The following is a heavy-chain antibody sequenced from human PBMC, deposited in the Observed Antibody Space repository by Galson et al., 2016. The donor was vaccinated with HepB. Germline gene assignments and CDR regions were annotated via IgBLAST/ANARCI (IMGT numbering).Heavy chain of an antibody. CDR1: GFVFSNSA. D-gene: IGHD3-16*01. V-gene: IGHV3-30*04. J-gene: IGHJ4*02. Sequence: SLRLSCAASGFVFSNSAMHWVRQAPGKGLAWVAAICSDGSNKYYADSVKGRFTVSRDNSKNTLFLQLSSVRPDDTAVYYCARETHLSAGGMLCYFDYWGQGALVTVSS. CDR2: ICSDGSNK. CDR3: ARETHLSAGGMLCYFDY.